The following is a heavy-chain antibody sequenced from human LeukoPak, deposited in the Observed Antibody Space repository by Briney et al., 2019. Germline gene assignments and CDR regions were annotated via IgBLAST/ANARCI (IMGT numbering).Heavy chain of an antibody. V-gene: IGHV3-33*06. J-gene: IGHJ6*03. CDR3: AKVHRTYYYYMDV. Sequence: GGSLRLSCAASGFTFSSYGMHWVRQAPGKGLEWVAVIWYDGSNKYYADSVKGRFTISRDNSKNTLYLQMNSLRAEDTAVYYCAKVHRTYYYYMDVWRKGTTVTVSS. CDR2: IWYDGSNK. CDR1: GFTFSSYG.